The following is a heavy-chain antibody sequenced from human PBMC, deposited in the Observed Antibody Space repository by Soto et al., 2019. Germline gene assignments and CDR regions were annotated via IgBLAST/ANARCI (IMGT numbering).Heavy chain of an antibody. CDR1: GGTFSSYA. CDR3: ARGGDIVLIDNWFDP. Sequence: SVKVSCKASGGTFSSYAISWARQAPGQGLEWMGGIIPIFGTANYAQKFQGRVTITADKSTSTAYMELSSLRSEDTAVYYCARGGDIVLIDNWFDPWGQGTLVTVSS. V-gene: IGHV1-69*06. J-gene: IGHJ5*02. D-gene: IGHD2-8*01. CDR2: IIPIFGTA.